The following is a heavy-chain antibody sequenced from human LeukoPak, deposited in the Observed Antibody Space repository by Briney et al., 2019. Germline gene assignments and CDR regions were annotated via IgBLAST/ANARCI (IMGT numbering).Heavy chain of an antibody. D-gene: IGHD1-14*01. Sequence: PGGSLRLSCAASGFTFRDYDMTWIRQAPGKGLEWVSTISNSDDSTYYADSVKGRFTISRDNSENTLHLQMNSLRAEDTAVYYCAKATGYLLWGQGTLVTVSS. J-gene: IGHJ4*02. CDR1: GFTFRDYD. V-gene: IGHV3-23*01. CDR3: AKATGYLL. CDR2: ISNSDDST.